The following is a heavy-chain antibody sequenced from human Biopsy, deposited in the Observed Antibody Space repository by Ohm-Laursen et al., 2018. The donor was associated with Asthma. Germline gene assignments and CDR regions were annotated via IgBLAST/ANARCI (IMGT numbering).Heavy chain of an antibody. J-gene: IGHJ6*02. V-gene: IGHV1-69*13. CDR3: ARCQVGYSSGWSLLLKKIYYSGMDV. CDR2: IMTVFGTT. CDR1: GGTFSNFA. D-gene: IGHD6-19*01. Sequence: SVKVSCKAPGGTFSNFAISWVRQGPGQGLEWLGGIMTVFGTTNYAQKFQGRVTITADESTSTAYMEVTSLRSEDTAIYYCARCQVGYSSGWSLLLKKIYYSGMDVWGQGTAVTVSS.